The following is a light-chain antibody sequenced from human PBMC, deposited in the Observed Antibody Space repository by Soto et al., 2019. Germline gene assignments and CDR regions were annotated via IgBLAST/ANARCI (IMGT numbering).Light chain of an antibody. CDR1: QPVNNY. CDR3: QQRSNWPPIT. CDR2: DAS. J-gene: IGKJ5*01. V-gene: IGKV3-11*01. Sequence: EIVLTQSPATLSLSPGERATLSCMASQPVNNYLAWYQQKPGQAPRLLIYDASNTATGVPARFSGSGSGTDFTLSISSLEPEDFAVYYCQQRSNWPPITFGQGTRLEIK.